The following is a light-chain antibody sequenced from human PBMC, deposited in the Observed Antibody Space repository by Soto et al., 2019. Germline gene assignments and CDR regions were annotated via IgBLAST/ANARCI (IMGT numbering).Light chain of an antibody. CDR3: QQYDNLPPYT. J-gene: IGKJ2*01. Sequence: DIQMTQSPSSLSASVGDRVTITCQASQDISNYLNWYQQKPGKAPKLLIYDASYLETGVPSRFSGSGSWTDFSFTISSLQPEDVATYYCQQYDNLPPYTFGQGTKLAIK. CDR2: DAS. V-gene: IGKV1-33*01. CDR1: QDISNY.